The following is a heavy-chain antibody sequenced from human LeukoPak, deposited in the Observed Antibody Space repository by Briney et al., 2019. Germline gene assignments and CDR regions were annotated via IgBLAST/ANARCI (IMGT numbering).Heavy chain of an antibody. J-gene: IGHJ4*02. D-gene: IGHD5-18*01. V-gene: IGHV3-48*01. CDR3: ARDAQYSYGYGYFDS. CDR1: GFTFSTYG. Sequence: GGSLRLSCADSGFTFSTYGMSWVRQAPGKGLEWVSYISSSTSTIYYADSVKGRFTISRDNAKNLLFLQMNSLRAEDTAVYYCARDAQYSYGYGYFDSWGQGTLVTVSS. CDR2: ISSSTSTI.